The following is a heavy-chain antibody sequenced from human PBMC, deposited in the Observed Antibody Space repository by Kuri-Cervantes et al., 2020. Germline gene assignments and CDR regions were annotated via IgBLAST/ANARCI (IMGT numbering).Heavy chain of an antibody. Sequence: GESLKISCAASGFTFSSYAMSWVRQAPGKGLEWVSAISGSGGSTYYADSVKGRFTISRDNAKNSLYLQMNSLRDEDTAVYYCATFPKWGFDYWGQGTLVTVFS. D-gene: IGHD1-26*01. V-gene: IGHV3-23*01. CDR2: ISGSGGST. J-gene: IGHJ4*02. CDR1: GFTFSSYA. CDR3: ATFPKWGFDY.